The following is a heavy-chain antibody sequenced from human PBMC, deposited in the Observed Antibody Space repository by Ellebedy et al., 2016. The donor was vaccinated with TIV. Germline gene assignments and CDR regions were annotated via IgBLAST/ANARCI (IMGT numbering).Heavy chain of an antibody. Sequence: AASVKVSCKASGYTFTSYGISWVRQAPGQGLEWMGWISAYNGNTNYAQKLQGRVTITRDTSISTAYMELSSLRSEDTAVYYCARGEYGSGWFGVAYWGQGTLVTVSS. D-gene: IGHD6-19*01. CDR3: ARGEYGSGWFGVAY. V-gene: IGHV1-18*04. J-gene: IGHJ4*02. CDR2: ISAYNGNT. CDR1: GYTFTSYG.